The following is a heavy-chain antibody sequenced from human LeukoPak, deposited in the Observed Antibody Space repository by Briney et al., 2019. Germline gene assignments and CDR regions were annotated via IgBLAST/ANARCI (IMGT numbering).Heavy chain of an antibody. Sequence: ASVKVSCRAVGYTFSEYHIHWVRQAPAQGPEWMGWSNHNSGGTKYEDKFQGRITITRDPSISTVHLQLRRRDPDDNAMEFCARDRINYGDYPNWFDPWGQGSLVTVSS. CDR1: GYTFSEYH. V-gene: IGHV1-2*02. J-gene: IGHJ5*02. CDR2: SNHNSGGT. CDR3: ARDRINYGDYPNWFDP. D-gene: IGHD3-16*01.